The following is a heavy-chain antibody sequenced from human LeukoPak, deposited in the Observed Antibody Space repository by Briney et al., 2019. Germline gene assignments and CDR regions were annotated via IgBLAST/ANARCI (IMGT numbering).Heavy chain of an antibody. Sequence: GGSLRLSCVTSGFTSNLYTMNWVRQAPGKGLEWVSSITRSASPMYYADSVKGRFTISRDNARNSLYLQMNSLRDEDTAVYYCARSYYDNSGYYRHWGQGTLVSVSS. D-gene: IGHD3-22*01. V-gene: IGHV3-21*01. J-gene: IGHJ1*01. CDR3: ARSYYDNSGYYRH. CDR2: ITRSASPM. CDR1: GFTSNLYT.